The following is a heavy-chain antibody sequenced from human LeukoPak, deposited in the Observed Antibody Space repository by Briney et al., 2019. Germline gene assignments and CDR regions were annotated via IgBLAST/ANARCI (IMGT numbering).Heavy chain of an antibody. CDR1: GFTFNNYG. V-gene: IGHV3-23*01. J-gene: IGHJ4*02. D-gene: IGHD2-15*01. Sequence: PGGSLRLSCAASGFTFNNYGMSWVRQAPGKGLEWVSGISGRGANTYYADSVKGRFTVSRDNSKNTLYLHMNSLRAEDTAVYYCAKTGAVPIVYYLDYWGQGTLVTVSS. CDR3: AKTGAVPIVYYLDY. CDR2: ISGRGANT.